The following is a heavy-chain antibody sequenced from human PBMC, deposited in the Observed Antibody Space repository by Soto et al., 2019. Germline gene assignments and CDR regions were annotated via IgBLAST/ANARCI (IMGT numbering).Heavy chain of an antibody. CDR1: GGSISSYY. CDR2: IYYSGST. D-gene: IGHD4-17*01. CDR3: ARSMTTVVTLDY. J-gene: IGHJ4*02. Sequence: PSETLSLTCTASGGSISSYYWSWIRQPPGKGLEWIGYIYYSGSTNYNPSLKSRVTISVDTSKNQFSLKLSSVTAADTAVYYCARSMTTVVTLDYWGQGTLVTVSS. V-gene: IGHV4-59*08.